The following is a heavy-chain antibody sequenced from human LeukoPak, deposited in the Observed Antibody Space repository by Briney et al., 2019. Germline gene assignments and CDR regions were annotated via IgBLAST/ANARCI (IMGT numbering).Heavy chain of an antibody. Sequence: SETLSLTCTVPGASISDYWWSWIRQPAGKGLEWIGRVYADADRDSNYNPSLRSRVTVSVDTSTNQFSLKLISVTAADTAVYYCARDLAGDIVVVPAAQSFDYWGQGTLVTVSS. CDR3: ARDLAGDIVVVPAAQSFDY. V-gene: IGHV4-4*07. CDR1: GASISDYW. D-gene: IGHD2-2*01. J-gene: IGHJ4*02. CDR2: VYADADRDS.